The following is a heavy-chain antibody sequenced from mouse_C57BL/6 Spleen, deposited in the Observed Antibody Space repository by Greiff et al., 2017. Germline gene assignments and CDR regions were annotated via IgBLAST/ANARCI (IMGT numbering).Heavy chain of an antibody. CDR3: ARESLYYYGSSYRYFDV. D-gene: IGHD1-1*01. J-gene: IGHJ1*03. Sequence: QVQLKQPGAELVRPGTSVKLSCKASGYTFTSYWMHWVKQRPGQGLEWIGVIDPSDSYTNYNQKFKGKATLTVDTSSSTAYMQLSSLTSEDSAVYYCARESLYYYGSSYRYFDVWGTGTTVTVSS. CDR1: GYTFTSYW. V-gene: IGHV1-59*01. CDR2: IDPSDSYT.